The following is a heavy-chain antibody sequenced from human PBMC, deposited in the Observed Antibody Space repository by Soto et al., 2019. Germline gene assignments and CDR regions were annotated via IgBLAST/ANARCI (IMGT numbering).Heavy chain of an antibody. CDR1: GGTFSNYA. J-gene: IGHJ4*02. Sequence: QVQLVQSGAEVRTPESSVKVSCKASGGTFSNYAISWVRQAPGQGLEGLGGILPSLRTANYAQGFQGRITITAGVSTSTVYLEMYSIRSEETAGYYCARDRSEGLALRPREAYWGQGTLVTVSS. CDR2: ILPSLRTA. CDR3: ARDRSEGLALRPREAY. D-gene: IGHD1-26*01. V-gene: IGHV1-69*01.